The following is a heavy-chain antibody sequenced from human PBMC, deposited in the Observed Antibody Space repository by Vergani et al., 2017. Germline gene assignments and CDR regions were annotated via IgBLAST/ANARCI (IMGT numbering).Heavy chain of an antibody. CDR1: GFTFSDYY. Sequence: QVQLVESGGGLVKPGGSLRLSCAASGFTFSDYYMSWIRQAPGKGLEWVSYISSSSSYTNYADSVKGRFTISRDKSKNTLYLQMNSLRAEDTAVYYCAGDRYSSSWPYYFDYWGQGTLVTVSS. D-gene: IGHD6-13*01. CDR2: ISSSSSYT. J-gene: IGHJ4*02. CDR3: AGDRYSSSWPYYFDY. V-gene: IGHV3-11*06.